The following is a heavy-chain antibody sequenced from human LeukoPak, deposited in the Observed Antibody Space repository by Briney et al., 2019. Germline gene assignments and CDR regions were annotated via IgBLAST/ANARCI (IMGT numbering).Heavy chain of an antibody. CDR2: ISYDGSNK. CDR3: ARGVRYDFWSGDHFDY. V-gene: IGHV3-30-3*01. CDR1: GFTFSSYA. D-gene: IGHD3-3*01. J-gene: IGHJ4*02. Sequence: GGSLRLSCAASGFTFSSYAMHWVRQAPGKGLEWVAVISYDGSNKYYADSVKGRFTISRDNSKNTLYLQMNSLRAEDTAVYYCARGVRYDFWSGDHFDYWGQGTLVTVSS.